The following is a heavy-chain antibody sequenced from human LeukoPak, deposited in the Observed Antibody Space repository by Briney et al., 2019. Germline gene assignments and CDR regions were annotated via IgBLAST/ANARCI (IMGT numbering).Heavy chain of an antibody. J-gene: IGHJ4*02. Sequence: PSETLSLTCTVSGGSISSGSYYWSWIRQPAGKGLEWIGRIYTSGSTNYNPSLKSRVTISVDTSKNQFSLKLSSVTAADTAVYYCARLYSSSASLVDYWGQGTLVTVSS. CDR3: ARLYSSSASLVDY. V-gene: IGHV4-61*02. CDR2: IYTSGST. CDR1: GGSISSGSYY. D-gene: IGHD6-6*01.